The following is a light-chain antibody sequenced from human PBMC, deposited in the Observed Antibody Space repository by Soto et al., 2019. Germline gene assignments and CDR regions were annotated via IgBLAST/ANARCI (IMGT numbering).Light chain of an antibody. CDR3: VLYMGSGISV. CDR2: STN. Sequence: QDVVTQEPSFSVSPGGTVTLTCGLNSGSVSPSYYPSWYQQTPGQAPRTLIYSTNTRSSGVPDRFSGSILGNKAALTITGAQADDESDYYCVLYMGSGISVFGGGTKLTVL. V-gene: IGLV8-61*01. J-gene: IGLJ3*02. CDR1: SGSVSPSYY.